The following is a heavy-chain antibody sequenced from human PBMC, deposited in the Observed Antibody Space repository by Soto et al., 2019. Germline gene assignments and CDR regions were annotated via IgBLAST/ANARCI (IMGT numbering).Heavy chain of an antibody. J-gene: IGHJ6*02. V-gene: IGHV3-7*01. D-gene: IGHD3-22*01. CDR3: ARGWGYFAGSGFPYLYAMGV. Sequence: GGSLRLSCAASGFTFSTYWMSWVRQAPGKGLEWVANIKEDGSAKYYVDSVEGRFTISRDNAKNSLYPQMTSLRAEDTALYYCARGWGYFAGSGFPYLYAMGVWDQGSTGAVCS. CDR2: IKEDGSAK. CDR1: GFTFSTYW.